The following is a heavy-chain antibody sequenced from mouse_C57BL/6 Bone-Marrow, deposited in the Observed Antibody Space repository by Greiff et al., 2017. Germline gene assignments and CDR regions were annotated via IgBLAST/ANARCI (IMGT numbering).Heavy chain of an antibody. CDR2: SRNKANDYTT. D-gene: IGHD1-1*01. CDR3: ARDADDGSSYWYFDV. Sequence: EVQLVESGGGLVQSGRSLRLSCATSGFTFSDFYMEWVRQAPGKGLEWIAASRNKANDYTTAYSASVKGRFIVSRDTSQSILYLQMNALRAEDTAIYYCARDADDGSSYWYFDVWGTGTTVTVSS. CDR1: GFTFSDFY. J-gene: IGHJ1*03. V-gene: IGHV7-1*01.